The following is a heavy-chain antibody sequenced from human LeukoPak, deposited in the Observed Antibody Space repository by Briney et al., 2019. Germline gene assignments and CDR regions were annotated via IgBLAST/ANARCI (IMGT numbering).Heavy chain of an antibody. CDR1: GFTFSSFS. CDR3: ARDLISGDYTFDY. V-gene: IGHV3-48*02. CDR2: ISNSSSTV. D-gene: IGHD1-26*01. J-gene: IGHJ4*01. Sequence: PGGSLRLSCAASGFTFSSFSMNWVRQAPGKGLGWVSYISNSSSTVYYADSVKGRFTISRDNAKNSLYLQMNSLRDEDTAVYYCARDLISGDYTFDYWGHGTLVTVSS.